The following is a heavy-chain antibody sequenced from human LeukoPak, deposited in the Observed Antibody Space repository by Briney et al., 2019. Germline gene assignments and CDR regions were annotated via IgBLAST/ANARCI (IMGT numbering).Heavy chain of an antibody. V-gene: IGHV4-61*02. D-gene: IGHD5-12*01. J-gene: IGHJ6*03. CDR3: ARTTEGYAGGPGYSYYYYMDV. CDR2: ISSSGST. CDR1: GDSISSGDYY. Sequence: SETLSLTCTVSGDSISSGDYYWSWIRQPAGKGLEWIGRISSSGSTNYNPSLKSRVTISVDTSKNQVSLKLRSVTAADTAVYYCARTTEGYAGGPGYSYYYYMDVWGKGTTVTISS.